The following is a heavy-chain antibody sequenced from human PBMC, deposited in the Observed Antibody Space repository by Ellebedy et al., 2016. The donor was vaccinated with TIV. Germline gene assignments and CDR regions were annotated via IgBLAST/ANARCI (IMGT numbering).Heavy chain of an antibody. V-gene: IGHV4-34*01. CDR2: INHSGST. CDR1: GGSFSGYY. CDR3: ARGIWLYYYYYYGMDV. D-gene: IGHD5-24*01. Sequence: SETLSLTXAVYGGSFSGYYWSWIRQPPGKGLEWIGEINHSGSTNYNPSLKSRVTMSVDTSKNQFSLKLSSVTAADTAVYYCARGIWLYYYYYYGMDVWGQGTTVTVSS. J-gene: IGHJ6*02.